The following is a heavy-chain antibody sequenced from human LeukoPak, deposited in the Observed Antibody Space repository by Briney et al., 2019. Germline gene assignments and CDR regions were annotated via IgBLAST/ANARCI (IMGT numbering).Heavy chain of an antibody. J-gene: IGHJ3*02. V-gene: IGHV1-2*06. CDR2: INPNSGGT. CDR1: GYTFTGYY. D-gene: IGHD6-19*01. Sequence: ASVKVSCKASGYTFTGYYMHWVRQAPGRGLEWMGRINPNSGGTNYAQKFQGRVTMSRETSISTAYMELSRLRSDDTAVYYCAGGQWLVRGAFDIWGQGTMVTVSS. CDR3: AGGQWLVRGAFDI.